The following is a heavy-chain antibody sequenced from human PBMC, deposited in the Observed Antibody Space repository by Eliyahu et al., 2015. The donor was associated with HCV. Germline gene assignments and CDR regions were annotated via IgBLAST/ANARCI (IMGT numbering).Heavy chain of an antibody. CDR2: TRNKAYSYTT. Sequence: EVQLVESGGGLVQPGGSLRLSCAAXAFTLXDHYMDWXRQAPGKGLEWVGRTRNKAYSYTTEYAASVKGRFTISRDDSKNSLYLQMNSLKTEDTAVYYCARLSTATTGSVYWGQGTLVTVSS. V-gene: IGHV3-72*01. CDR1: AFTLXDHY. CDR3: ARLSTATTGSVY. D-gene: IGHD4-17*01. J-gene: IGHJ4*02.